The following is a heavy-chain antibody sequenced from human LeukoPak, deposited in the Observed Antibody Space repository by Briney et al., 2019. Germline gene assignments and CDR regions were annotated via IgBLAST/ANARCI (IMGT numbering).Heavy chain of an antibody. CDR2: IKSDGST. Sequence: GGSLRLSCAASGFTFSTYWMHWVRQAPGKGLVWVSRIKSDGSTNYADSVKGRFTISRDNANNTLSLQMNSLRPEDTGVYYCARAPSEIGGYYPEYFRHWGLGTLVTVSS. J-gene: IGHJ1*01. CDR1: GFTFSTYW. V-gene: IGHV3-74*01. CDR3: ARAPSEIGGYYPEYFRH. D-gene: IGHD3-22*01.